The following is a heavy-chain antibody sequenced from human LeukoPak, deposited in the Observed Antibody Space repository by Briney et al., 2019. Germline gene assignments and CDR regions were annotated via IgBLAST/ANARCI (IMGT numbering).Heavy chain of an antibody. D-gene: IGHD6-19*01. CDR1: GFIFSNYG. CDR2: ISGSDGST. CDR3: AKHGSAWFLFDY. Sequence: PGGSLRLSCAGSGFIFSNYGMSWVRQAPGKGLEWVSTISGSDGSTYYADSVKGRFTISRDNSKNTLYLQMNSLRAEDTAVYYCAKHGSAWFLFDYWGQGTLLTVSS. J-gene: IGHJ4*02. V-gene: IGHV3-23*01.